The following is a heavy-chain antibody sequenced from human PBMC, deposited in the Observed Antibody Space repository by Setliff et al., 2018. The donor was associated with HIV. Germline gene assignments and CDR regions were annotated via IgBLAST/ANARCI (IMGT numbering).Heavy chain of an antibody. Sequence: ASVKVSCKASGYTFTSYGISWVRQAPGQGLEWMGWISAYNGNTNYAQKIKGRVTMTTDTSTSTAYMEVRSLRSDDTAVDYCARKGTGDAFDIWGQGTMVTVAS. V-gene: IGHV1-18*01. CDR1: GYTFTSYG. CDR2: ISAYNGNT. J-gene: IGHJ3*02. CDR3: ARKGTGDAFDI. D-gene: IGHD1-1*01.